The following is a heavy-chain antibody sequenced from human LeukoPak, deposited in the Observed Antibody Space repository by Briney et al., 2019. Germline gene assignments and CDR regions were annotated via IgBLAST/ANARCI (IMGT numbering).Heavy chain of an antibody. CDR2: IYYSGST. D-gene: IGHD1-26*01. V-gene: IGHV4-59*08. CDR3: ARGMGSPDY. Sequence: SETLSLTCTVSGDSISSYYWGWIRQPPGKGLEWIGYIYYSGSTNYNPSLKSRVTISVDTSKNQFSLMLTSVTAADTAVYYCARGMGSPDYWGQGTLVTVSS. J-gene: IGHJ4*02. CDR1: GDSISSYY.